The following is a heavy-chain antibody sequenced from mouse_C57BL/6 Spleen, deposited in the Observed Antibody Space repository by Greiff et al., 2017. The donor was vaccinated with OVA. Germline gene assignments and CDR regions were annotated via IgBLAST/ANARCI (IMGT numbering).Heavy chain of an antibody. CDR2: IRLKSDNYAT. J-gene: IGHJ1*03. D-gene: IGHD2-4*01. CDR3: TAIYYDYVWYFDV. V-gene: IGHV6-3*01. CDR1: GFTFSNYW. Sequence: EVKLVESGGGLVQPGGSMKLSCVASGFTFSNYWMNWVRQSPEKGLEWVAQIRLKSDNYATHYAESVKGRFTISRDDSKSSVYLQMNNLRAEDTGIYYCTAIYYDYVWYFDVWGTGTTVTVSS.